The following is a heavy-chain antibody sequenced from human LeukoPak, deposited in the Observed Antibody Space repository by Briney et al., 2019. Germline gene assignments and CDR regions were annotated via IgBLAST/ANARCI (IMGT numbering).Heavy chain of an antibody. J-gene: IGHJ4*02. CDR3: ARVSPYYDFWSGYYTDY. V-gene: IGHV1-18*01. CDR1: GYTFTSYG. CDR2: FSAYNGNT. Sequence: ASVKVSCKASGYTFTSYGISWVRQAPGQGLRGWGGFSAYNGNTNYAQKLQGRVTMTTDTSTSTAYMELRSLRSDDTAVYYCARVSPYYDFWSGYYTDYWGQGTLVTVSS. D-gene: IGHD3-3*01.